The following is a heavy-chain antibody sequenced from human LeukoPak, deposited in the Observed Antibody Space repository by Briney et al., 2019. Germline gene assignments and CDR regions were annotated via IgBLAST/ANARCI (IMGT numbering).Heavy chain of an antibody. D-gene: IGHD4-11*01. CDR2: IYYSGST. V-gene: IGHV4-59*01. CDR1: GGSISSYY. Sequence: SETLSLTCTVSGGSISSYYWSWIRQPPGKGLEWIGYIYYSGSTNYNPSLKSRVTISVDTSKNQFSLKLSSVTAADTAVYYCARLRDYSNYAFDYWGQGTLVTVSS. J-gene: IGHJ4*02. CDR3: ARLRDYSNYAFDY.